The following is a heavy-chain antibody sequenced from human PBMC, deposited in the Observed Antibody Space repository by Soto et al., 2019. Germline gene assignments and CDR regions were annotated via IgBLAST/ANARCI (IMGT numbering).Heavy chain of an antibody. D-gene: IGHD3-22*01. CDR2: IYHSGST. V-gene: IGHV4-4*02. Sequence: SETLSLTCAVSGGYIGSSNWWSWVRQPPGKGLEWIGEIYHSGSTNYNPSLKSRVTISVDKSKNQFSLKLSSVTAADTAVYYCAREALYYDSSGPFDYWGQGTLVTVSS. CDR3: AREALYYDSSGPFDY. J-gene: IGHJ4*02. CDR1: GGYIGSSNW.